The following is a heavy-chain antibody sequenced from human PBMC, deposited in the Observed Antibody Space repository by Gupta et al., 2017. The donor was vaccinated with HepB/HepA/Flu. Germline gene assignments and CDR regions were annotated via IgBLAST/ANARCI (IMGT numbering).Heavy chain of an antibody. D-gene: IGHD3-3*02. Sequence: EVQLVESGGGLVQPGGSLRLPCAVSGFTFSDHAIHWVRQAPGEGLVWVSHINSGGTITSYADSVKGRFTISRDNARNTVYLQMDSLRPEDTAVYYCATNFAFWGQGALVTVSS. V-gene: IGHV3-74*03. CDR3: ATNFAF. CDR1: GFTFSDHA. CDR2: INSGGTIT. J-gene: IGHJ4*02.